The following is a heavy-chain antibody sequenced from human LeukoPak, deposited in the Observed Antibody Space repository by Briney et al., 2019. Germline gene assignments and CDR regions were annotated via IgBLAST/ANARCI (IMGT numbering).Heavy chain of an antibody. V-gene: IGHV4-59*08. CDR1: GGSISSYY. CDR2: IYYSGST. Sequence: SETLSLTCTVSGGSISSYYWSWIRQTPGKGLEWIGYIYYSGSTNYNPSLKSRVTISVDTSKNQFSLKLSSVTAADTAVYYCARSLSWETFDIWGQGTMVTVSS. CDR3: ARSLSWETFDI. D-gene: IGHD1-26*01. J-gene: IGHJ3*02.